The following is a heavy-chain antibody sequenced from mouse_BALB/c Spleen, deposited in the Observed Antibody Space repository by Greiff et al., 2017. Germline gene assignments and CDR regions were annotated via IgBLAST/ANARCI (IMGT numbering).Heavy chain of an antibody. CDR1: GFTFSSYG. CDR3: ALPGDGAY. V-gene: IGHV5-6*01. CDR2: ISSGGSYT. J-gene: IGHJ3*01. Sequence: DVQLQESGGGLVQPGGSRKLSCAASGFTFSSYGMSWVRQTPDKRLEGVATISSGGSYTYYPDSVKGRFTISRDNAKNTLYLQMSSLKSEDTAMYYCALPGDGAYWGQGTLVTVSA. D-gene: IGHD3-3*01.